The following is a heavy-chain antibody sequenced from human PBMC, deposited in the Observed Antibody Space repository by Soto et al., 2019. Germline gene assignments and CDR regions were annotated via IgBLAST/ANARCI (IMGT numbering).Heavy chain of an antibody. CDR1: GYTFTSYY. J-gene: IGHJ5*02. CDR2: INPSGGST. D-gene: IGHD2-15*01. V-gene: IGHV1-46*01. Sequence: ASVKVSCKASGYTFTSYYMHWVRQAPGQGLEWMGIINPSGGSTSYAQKFQGRVTMTRDTSTSTVYMELSSLRSEDTAVYYCARLRGCSGASCYPRFDPWGQGTLLTVSS. CDR3: ARLRGCSGASCYPRFDP.